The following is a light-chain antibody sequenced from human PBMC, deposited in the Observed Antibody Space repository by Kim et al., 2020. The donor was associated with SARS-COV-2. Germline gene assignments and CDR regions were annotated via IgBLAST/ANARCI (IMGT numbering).Light chain of an antibody. CDR2: SAS. V-gene: IGKV1-12*01. CDR3: QQSNTFPCT. Sequence: IQMTQSPSSLSASVGDRVTIACRASQDISNLLAWYQQKPGKAPKLLISSASNLLGGVPLRFSGSGSGTDFTLTLSNLQPEDFATYYCQQSNTFPCTFGQGTRLEIK. J-gene: IGKJ5*01. CDR1: QDISNL.